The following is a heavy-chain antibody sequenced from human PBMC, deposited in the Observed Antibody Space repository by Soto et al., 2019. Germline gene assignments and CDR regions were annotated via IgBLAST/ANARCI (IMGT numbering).Heavy chain of an antibody. V-gene: IGHV3-23*01. CDR2: ISGSGENT. J-gene: IGHJ3*02. D-gene: IGHD7-27*01. CDR3: AKDRGTGDYGVNAVDI. Sequence: EVQLLESGGGLVQPGGSLRLSCAAFGFTFSVFAMSWVRQAPGKGLELVSTISGSGENTYNADSVKGRFTISRDNSKNTLNLQMNSLRGEDTAVYYCAKDRGTGDYGVNAVDIWGQGTMVTVAS. CDR1: GFTFSVFA.